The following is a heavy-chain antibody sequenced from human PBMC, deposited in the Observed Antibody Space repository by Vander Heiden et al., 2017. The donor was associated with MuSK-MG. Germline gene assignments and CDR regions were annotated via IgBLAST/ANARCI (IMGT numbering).Heavy chain of an antibody. CDR2: INPSGST. V-gene: IGHV4-34*01. CDR3: ARGYYDTSGYFGALDI. D-gene: IGHD3-22*01. J-gene: IGHJ3*02. Sequence: QVQLQQWGAGMLKPSETLSLTCAVYGGSISGYYWRWIRQPPGKGLYWIGEINPSGSTTYNPSLKSRVTISLDASKNQFSLKLSFLTAADTAVYYCARGYYDTSGYFGALDIWGQGTMVTVSS. CDR1: GGSISGYY.